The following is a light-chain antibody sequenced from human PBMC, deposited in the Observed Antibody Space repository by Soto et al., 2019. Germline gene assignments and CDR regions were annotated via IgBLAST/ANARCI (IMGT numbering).Light chain of an antibody. CDR1: QSVSSN. CDR3: QQYNDWPRT. J-gene: IGKJ1*01. V-gene: IGKV3-15*01. CDR2: DAF. Sequence: EIVMTQSPATLSVSPGERATLSCRASQSVSSNLAWYQQKPGQAPRLLIFDAFTRATGIPARFSGSGSGTEFTLTIGSLQSEDFAVYYCQQYNDWPRTFGQGTKVEIK.